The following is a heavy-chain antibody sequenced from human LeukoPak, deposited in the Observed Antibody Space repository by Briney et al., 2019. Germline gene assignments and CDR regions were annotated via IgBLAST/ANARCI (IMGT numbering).Heavy chain of an antibody. Sequence: RSGGSLRLSCAASGFTFSKAWMSWVRQATGKGLEWLGRIKSNADGGTTDYAAPVQGRITISRDDSQNTLYLQLDSLKAEDTAVYYCSTYHWQYDSSGYDYWGQGTLVAVSS. CDR3: STYHWQYDSSGYDY. CDR2: IKSNADGGTT. D-gene: IGHD3-22*01. CDR1: GFTFSKAW. J-gene: IGHJ4*02. V-gene: IGHV3-15*01.